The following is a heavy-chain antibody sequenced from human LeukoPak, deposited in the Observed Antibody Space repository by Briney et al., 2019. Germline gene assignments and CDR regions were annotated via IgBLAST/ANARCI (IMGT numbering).Heavy chain of an antibody. J-gene: IGHJ4*02. V-gene: IGHV3-48*01. CDR1: GFTFSSYS. CDR3: ARDSYYDSSGYFSPLDY. CDR2: ISSSSSTI. D-gene: IGHD3-22*01. Sequence: GGSLRLSCAASGFTFSSYSMNWVRQAPGKGLEWVSYISSSSSTIYYADSVKGRFTISRDNAKNSLYLQMNSLRAEDTAVYYCARDSYYDSSGYFSPLDYWGQGTLVTVSS.